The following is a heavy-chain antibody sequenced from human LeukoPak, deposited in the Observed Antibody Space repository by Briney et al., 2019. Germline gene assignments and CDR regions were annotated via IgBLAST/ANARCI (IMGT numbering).Heavy chain of an antibody. D-gene: IGHD7-27*01. V-gene: IGHV3-23*01. CDR3: AIDPNWGTHS. CDR2: IGNNGGGI. Sequence: GGSLRLSCAASGFTFSTYTMYWVRHPPGKRLEWVSIIGNNGGGIHYADSVRGRFTIPRDNSKNALYLQMNSLRVEDTAVYYCAIDPNWGTHSWGQGVLVTVSS. CDR1: GFTFSTYT. J-gene: IGHJ4*02.